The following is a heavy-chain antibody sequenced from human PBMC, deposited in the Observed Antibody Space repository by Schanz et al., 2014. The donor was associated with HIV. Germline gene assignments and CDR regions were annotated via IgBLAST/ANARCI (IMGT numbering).Heavy chain of an antibody. V-gene: IGHV3-15*01. D-gene: IGHD3-3*01. CDR1: GFTLKSFT. CDR2: IKSKTDGGTT. Sequence: EVQLLESGGGLVQPGGSLRLSCAASGFTLKSFTMNWVRQSPGKGLEWVGLIKSKTDGGTTDYAAPVKGRFTISRDDSKNTLYLQMNSLKTEDTAVYFCTTRRVLGVVQDFWGRGTLVTVSS. CDR3: TTRRVLGVVQDF. J-gene: IGHJ4*02.